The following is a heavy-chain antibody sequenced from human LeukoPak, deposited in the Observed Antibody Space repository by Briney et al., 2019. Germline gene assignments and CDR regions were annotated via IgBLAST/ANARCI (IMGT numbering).Heavy chain of an antibody. CDR2: ISAYNGNT. Sequence: GASVKVSCKASGYTFTGYGISWVRQAPGQGLEWMGWISAYNGNTNYPQKVQGRVTMTIDTSTSTAYMELRSLRSDDTAVYYRTRDPPVSLDYYYYYMDVWGEGTTVTVSS. D-gene: IGHD4-11*01. V-gene: IGHV1-18*01. CDR1: GYTFTGYG. CDR3: TRDPPVSLDYYYYYMDV. J-gene: IGHJ6*03.